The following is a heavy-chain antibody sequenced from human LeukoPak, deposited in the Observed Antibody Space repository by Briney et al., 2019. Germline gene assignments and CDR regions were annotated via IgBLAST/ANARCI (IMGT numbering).Heavy chain of an antibody. J-gene: IGHJ6*03. CDR2: IRNDGSNK. CDR3: ARSLRVRGVPDYMDV. V-gene: IGHV3-30*02. Sequence: PGGSLRLSCAASGFTFSSYGMHWVRQAPGKGLEWVAYIRNDGSNKYYTDSVKGRFTISRDTSKNTLYLQMNSLRAEDTAVYYCARSLRVRGVPDYMDVWGKGTTVTISS. CDR1: GFTFSSYG. D-gene: IGHD3-10*01.